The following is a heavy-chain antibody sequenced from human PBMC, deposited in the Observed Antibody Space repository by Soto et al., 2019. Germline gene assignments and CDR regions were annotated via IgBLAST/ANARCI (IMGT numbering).Heavy chain of an antibody. CDR1: GGSISSGGYC. J-gene: IGHJ4*02. V-gene: IGHV4-30-2*01. CDR3: ASSHAGAHITAAVH. CDR2: IYHSGST. Sequence: PSETLSLTCAVSGGSISSGGYCWSWIRQPPGKGLEWIGYIYHSGSTYYNPSLKSRVTISVDRSKNHFSLKLSSVTAADTAVYYCASSHAGAHITAAVHWGQGTLVTVSS. D-gene: IGHD6-13*01.